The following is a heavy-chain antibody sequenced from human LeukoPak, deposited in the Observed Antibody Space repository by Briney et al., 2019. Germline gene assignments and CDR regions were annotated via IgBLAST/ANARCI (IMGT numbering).Heavy chain of an antibody. CDR3: ARLRARITIFGVVIIGENWFDP. J-gene: IGHJ5*02. D-gene: IGHD3-3*01. Sequence: SETLSLTCAVSGGSISSGGYSWRWIRQPPGKGLEWIGYIYHSGSTYYNPSLKSRVTISVDRSKNQFSLKLSSVTAADTAVYYCARLRARITIFGVVIIGENWFDPWGQGTLVTVSS. CDR2: IYHSGST. CDR1: GGSISSGGYS. V-gene: IGHV4-30-2*01.